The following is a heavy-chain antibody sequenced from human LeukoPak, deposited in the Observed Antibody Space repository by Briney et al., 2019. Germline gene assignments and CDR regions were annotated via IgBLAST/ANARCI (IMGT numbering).Heavy chain of an antibody. J-gene: IGHJ4*02. CDR3: AKGTHYYDSSGYFDY. Sequence: GRSLRLSCAASGFTFSSYGMHWVRQAPGKGLEWVAVISYDGSNKYYADSVKGRSTISRDNSKNTLYLQMNSLRAEDTAVYYCAKGTHYYDSSGYFDYWGQGTLVTVSS. V-gene: IGHV3-30*18. CDR2: ISYDGSNK. D-gene: IGHD3-22*01. CDR1: GFTFSSYG.